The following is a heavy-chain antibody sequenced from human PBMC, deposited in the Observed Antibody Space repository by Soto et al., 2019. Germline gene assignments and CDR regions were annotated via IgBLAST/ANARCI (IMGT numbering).Heavy chain of an antibody. CDR3: AKATIRPEYYYYYGMDV. Sequence: GGSLRLSCAASWFTVSSNYMSWVRQAPGKGLEWVAVISYDGSNKYYADSVKGRFTISRDNSKNTLYLQMNSLRAEDTAVYYCAKATIRPEYYYYYGMDVWGQGTTVTVSS. CDR1: WFTVSSNY. V-gene: IGHV3-30*18. D-gene: IGHD1-26*01. CDR2: ISYDGSNK. J-gene: IGHJ6*02.